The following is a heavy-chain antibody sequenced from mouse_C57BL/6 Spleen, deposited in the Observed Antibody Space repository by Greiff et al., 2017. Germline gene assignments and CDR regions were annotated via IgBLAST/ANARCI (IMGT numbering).Heavy chain of an antibody. D-gene: IGHD2-4*01. CDR3: ARDYDYDEYYAMDD. Sequence: VQRVESGGGLVKPGGSLKLSCAASGFTFSDYGMHWVRQAPEKGLEWVAYISSGSSTIYYADTVKGRFTISRDNAKNTLFLQMTSLRSEDTAMYYCARDYDYDEYYAMDDWGQGTSVTVSS. J-gene: IGHJ4*01. CDR2: ISSGSSTI. CDR1: GFTFSDYG. V-gene: IGHV5-17*01.